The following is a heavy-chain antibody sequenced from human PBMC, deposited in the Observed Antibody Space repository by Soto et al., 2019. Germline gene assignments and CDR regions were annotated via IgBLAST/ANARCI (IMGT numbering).Heavy chain of an antibody. CDR1: GGSVSSGSYY. V-gene: IGHV4-61*01. D-gene: IGHD3-3*01. J-gene: IGHJ6*02. CDR3: ARYGGYHDLWSGYQNTDRDYYYGMDV. Sequence: SETLSLTCTVSGGSVSSGSYYWSWIRQPPGKGLEWIGYIYYSGSTNYNPSLKSRVTISVDTSKNQFSLKLSSVTAADTAVYYCARYGGYHDLWSGYQNTDRDYYYGMDVWGQGTTVTVSS. CDR2: IYYSGST.